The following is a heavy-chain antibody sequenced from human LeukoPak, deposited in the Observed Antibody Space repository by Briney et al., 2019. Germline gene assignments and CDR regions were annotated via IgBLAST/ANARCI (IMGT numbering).Heavy chain of an antibody. CDR2: IYYSGST. Sequence: KSSETLSLTCTVSGGSISSYYWSWIRQPPGKGLEWIGYIYYSGSTNCNPSLKSRVTISVDTSKNQFSLKLSSVTAADTALYYCARGVEYSSSSGLGYWGQRTLVTVSS. J-gene: IGHJ4*02. V-gene: IGHV4-59*01. CDR3: ARGVEYSSSSGLGY. CDR1: GGSISSYY. D-gene: IGHD6-6*01.